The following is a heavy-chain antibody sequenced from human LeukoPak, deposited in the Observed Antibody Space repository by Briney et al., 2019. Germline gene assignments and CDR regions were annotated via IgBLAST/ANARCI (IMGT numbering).Heavy chain of an antibody. V-gene: IGHV1-18*01. CDR1: GYTFTSYG. Sequence: GASVKVSCKASGYTFTSYGISGVRQAPGQGLEWMGWISAYNGNTHYAQKLQGRVTMTTDTSTSTAYMELRSLRSDDTAVYYCARVGYCSSTSCRRAYYYYYYMDVWGKGTTVTVSS. J-gene: IGHJ6*03. D-gene: IGHD2-2*01. CDR3: ARVGYCSSTSCRRAYYYYYYMDV. CDR2: ISAYNGNT.